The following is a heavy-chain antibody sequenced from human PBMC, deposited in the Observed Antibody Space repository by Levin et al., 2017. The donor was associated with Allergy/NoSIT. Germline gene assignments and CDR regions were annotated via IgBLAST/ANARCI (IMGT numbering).Heavy chain of an antibody. V-gene: IGHV3-64*01. CDR2: ISSNGGST. D-gene: IGHD3-3*01. CDR3: ASYDFWSGTFDY. J-gene: IGHJ4*02. CDR1: GFTFSSYA. Sequence: PGGSLRLSCAASGFTFSSYAMHWVRQAPGKGLEYVSAISSNGGSTYYANSVKGRFTISRDNSKNTLYLQMGSLRAEDMAVYYCASYDFWSGTFDYWGQGTLVTVSS.